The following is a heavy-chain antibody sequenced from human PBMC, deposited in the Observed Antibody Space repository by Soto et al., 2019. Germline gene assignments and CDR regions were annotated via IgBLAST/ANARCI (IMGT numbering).Heavy chain of an antibody. J-gene: IGHJ6*02. CDR2: INPDTDDT. D-gene: IGHD3-22*01. V-gene: IGHV1-2*02. Sequence: GASVKVSCKASGYTFIDYYMHWVRQAPGQGLEWMGWINPDTDDTHYAQKFQGRLIMTRDTSINTVYMELSRLTSDDTAVYYCARDYFDRSGLYGMDRWGQGTTVTVSS. CDR3: ARDYFDRSGLYGMDR. CDR1: GYTFIDYY.